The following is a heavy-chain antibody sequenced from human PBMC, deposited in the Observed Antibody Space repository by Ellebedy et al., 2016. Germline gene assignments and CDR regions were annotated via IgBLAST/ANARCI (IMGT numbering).Heavy chain of an antibody. Sequence: SETLSLTXAVYGGSFSGYYWSWIRQPPGKGLEWIGEINHSGSTNYNPSLKSRVTISVDTSKNQFSLKLSSVTAADTAVYYCARGPYYYDSSGYYYYFWGQGTLVTVSS. J-gene: IGHJ4*02. CDR3: ARGPYYYDSSGYYYYF. D-gene: IGHD3-22*01. CDR1: GGSFSGYY. CDR2: INHSGST. V-gene: IGHV4-34*01.